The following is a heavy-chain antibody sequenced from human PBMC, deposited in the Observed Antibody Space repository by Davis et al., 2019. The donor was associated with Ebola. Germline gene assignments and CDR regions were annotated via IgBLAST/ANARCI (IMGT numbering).Heavy chain of an antibody. D-gene: IGHD3-10*01. CDR3: AKDYCDY. J-gene: IGHJ4*02. CDR2: IYSGGST. CDR1: GFTVSSNY. Sequence: GESLKISCAASGFTVSSNYMSWVRQAPGKGLEWVSVIYSGGSTYYADSVKGRFTISRDNSKNTLYLQMNSLRAEDTAVYYCAKDYCDYWGQGTLVTVSS. V-gene: IGHV3-66*02.